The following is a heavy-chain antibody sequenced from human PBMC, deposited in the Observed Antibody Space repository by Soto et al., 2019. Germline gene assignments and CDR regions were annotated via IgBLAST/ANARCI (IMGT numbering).Heavy chain of an antibody. Sequence: QVQLVQSGAEVKKPGASVKVSCKASGYTFTSYAMHWVRQAPGQRLEWMGWINAGNGNTKYSQKFQGRVTITRDTSASTAYMELSSLRSEDTAVYYCAGAVGNYVRGWYFDLWGRGTLVTVSS. CDR1: GYTFTSYA. CDR3: AGAVGNYVRGWYFDL. CDR2: INAGNGNT. J-gene: IGHJ2*01. V-gene: IGHV1-3*01. D-gene: IGHD4-4*01.